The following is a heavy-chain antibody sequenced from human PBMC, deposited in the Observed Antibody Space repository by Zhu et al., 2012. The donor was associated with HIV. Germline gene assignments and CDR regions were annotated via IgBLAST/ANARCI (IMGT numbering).Heavy chain of an antibody. D-gene: IGHD2-15*01. CDR2: IYYSGST. Sequence: QVQPQESGPGLVKPSETLSLTCSVSGDSMNNHFWSWIRQPPGKGLEWIGYIYYSGSTNYNPSFKSRLTISVDTSRNLFSLKLTSVTAADTAVYYCARDRRGFGDRYYFDSWGQGTLVSVSS. CDR1: GDSMNNHF. V-gene: IGHV4-59*11. CDR3: ARDRRGFGDRYYFDS. J-gene: IGHJ4*02.